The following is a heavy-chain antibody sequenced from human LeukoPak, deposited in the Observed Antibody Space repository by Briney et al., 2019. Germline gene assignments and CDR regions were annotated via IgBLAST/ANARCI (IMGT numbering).Heavy chain of an antibody. Sequence: SETLSPTCTVSGGSISSYYWTWIRQPPGKGLEWIGDIYITGSTNYNPYLKRRVTISVDTSKNQFSLRLSSVTAADTAVYYCARVRIGETSYDASDVWGLGTMVTVSS. V-gene: IGHV4-59*13. D-gene: IGHD1-26*01. CDR1: GGSISSYY. J-gene: IGHJ3*01. CDR3: ARVRIGETSYDASDV. CDR2: IYITGST.